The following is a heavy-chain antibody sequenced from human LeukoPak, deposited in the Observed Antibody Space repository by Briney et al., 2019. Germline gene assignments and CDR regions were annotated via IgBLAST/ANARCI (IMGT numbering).Heavy chain of an antibody. J-gene: IGHJ3*02. CDR2: IYYSGST. D-gene: IGHD6-13*01. CDR3: ASVAAAGLNAFDI. V-gene: IGHV4-31*03. CDR1: GGSISSGGYY. Sequence: SETLSLTCTVSGGSISSGGYYWSWIRQHPGKGLEWIGYIYYSGSTYYNPSLKSRVTISVDTSKNQFSLKLSSVTAADTAVYYCASVAAAGLNAFDIWGQGTMVTVSS.